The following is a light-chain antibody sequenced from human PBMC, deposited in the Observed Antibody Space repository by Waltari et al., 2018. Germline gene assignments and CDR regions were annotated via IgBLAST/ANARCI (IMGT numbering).Light chain of an antibody. V-gene: IGLV2-14*01. CDR1: SSDIGGFDY. CDR2: TVS. J-gene: IGLJ1*01. CDR3: ISYTSRTTYV. Sequence: QSALTQPASVSGSPGQSITISCTGTSSDIGGFDYVSWDQQPPGKAPRFVIHTVSQRPSGVSNRFSGSKSGNTASLTISGLQAEDEADYYCISYTSRTTYVFGTGTKVTVL.